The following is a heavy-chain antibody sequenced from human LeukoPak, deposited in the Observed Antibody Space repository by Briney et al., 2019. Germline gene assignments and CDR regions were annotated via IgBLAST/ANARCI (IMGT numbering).Heavy chain of an antibody. D-gene: IGHD6-13*01. CDR3: ARVLAGSTINFDS. V-gene: IGHV4-30-4*01. CDR2: IYNSGST. CDR1: GGSINSGHYY. J-gene: IGHJ4*02. Sequence: PSQTPSLTCPVSGGSINSGHYYWSWILQPPGKGLEWIGHIYNSGSTTYNPSLKSRVTISVDTPKNQFSLKLYSVTAADTAVYYCARVLAGSTINFDSWGQGTLVTVSS.